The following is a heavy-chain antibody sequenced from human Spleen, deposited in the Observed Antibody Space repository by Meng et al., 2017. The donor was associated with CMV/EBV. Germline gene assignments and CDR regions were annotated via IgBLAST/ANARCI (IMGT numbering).Heavy chain of an antibody. J-gene: IGHJ5*02. CDR2: IYTSGST. CDR3: ARDQDLLWFGELFRWFDP. V-gene: IGHV4-4*07. CDR1: GGSISSSY. D-gene: IGHD3-10*01. Sequence: QVPLRESAPGLVSHSETLSLPCTVFGGSISSSYWSWIRQPAGKGLEWIGRIYTSGSTNYNPSLKSRVTMSVDTSKNQFSLKLSSVTAADTAVYYCARDQDLLWFGELFRWFDPWGQGTLVTVSS.